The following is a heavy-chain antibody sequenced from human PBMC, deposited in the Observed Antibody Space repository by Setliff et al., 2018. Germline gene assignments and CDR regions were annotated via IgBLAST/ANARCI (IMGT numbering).Heavy chain of an antibody. J-gene: IGHJ4*02. CDR3: VRDLGQWALDF. V-gene: IGHV1-3*01. Sequence: ASVKVSCKASGYTFTDYSIHWVRQAPGQRLEWMGWINAGNGDTQLSQDFQGRLTITTDTSASTAYMELRSLRPDDTAVYYCVRDLGQWALDFWGQGTLVTVSS. CDR2: INAGNGDT. D-gene: IGHD1-26*01. CDR1: GYTFTDYS.